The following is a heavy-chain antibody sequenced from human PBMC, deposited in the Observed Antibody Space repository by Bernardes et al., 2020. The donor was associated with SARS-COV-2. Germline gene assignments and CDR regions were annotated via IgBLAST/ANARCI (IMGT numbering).Heavy chain of an antibody. D-gene: IGHD3-16*02. Sequence: GGSLRLSCRTSGFTVGDYGMNWFRQAPGKGLEWIGYIGQKVYGERTHYAASMEDSFTISRDDSINIAYLEIHTLKTEHTAVYYCSRDYHLDYWGQGTLVTVSS. CDR3: SRDYHLDY. CDR1: GFTVGDYG. J-gene: IGHJ4*02. CDR2: IGQKVYGERT. V-gene: IGHV3-49*03.